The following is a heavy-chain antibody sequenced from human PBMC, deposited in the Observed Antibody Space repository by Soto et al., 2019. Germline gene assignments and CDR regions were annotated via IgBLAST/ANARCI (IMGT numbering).Heavy chain of an antibody. CDR3: ARDLTEENSR. CDR2: INSDGTTT. J-gene: IGHJ3*01. Sequence: EVQLVESGGGLVQPGGSPRLSCAASGFTISSFWMHWVRQAPGKGLVWVSRINSDGTTTNYADSVKGRFTISRDNARNTLYLQMNSLRAEDTAVYYCARDLTEENSRWGQGTLVTVSS. V-gene: IGHV3-74*01. CDR1: GFTISSFW.